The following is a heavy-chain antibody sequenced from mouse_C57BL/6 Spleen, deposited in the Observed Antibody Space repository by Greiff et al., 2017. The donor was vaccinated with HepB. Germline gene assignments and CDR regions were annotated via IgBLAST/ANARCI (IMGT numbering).Heavy chain of an antibody. CDR2: INPNNGGT. V-gene: IGHV1-18*01. D-gene: IGHD1-1*02. CDR1: GYTFTDYN. CDR3: GGSYMWAMDY. J-gene: IGHJ4*01. Sequence: VQLKQSGPELVKPGASVKIPCKASGYTFTDYNMAWVKQRHGKSLEWIGDINPNNGGTIYNQKFKGKATLTVDKSSSAAYMELRSLPSEDTAVYYCGGSYMWAMDYWGQGNSVTVSS.